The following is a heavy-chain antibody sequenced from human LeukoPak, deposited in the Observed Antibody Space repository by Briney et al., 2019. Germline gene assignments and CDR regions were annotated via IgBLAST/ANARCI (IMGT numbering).Heavy chain of an antibody. J-gene: IGHJ4*02. CDR3: ARDSYYYGSGSYPRY. V-gene: IGHV4-4*07. D-gene: IGHD3-10*01. CDR2: IYTSGST. Sequence: SETLSLTCTVSGGSISSYYWSWIRQPAGKGLEWIGRIYTSGSTNYNPSLKSRVTMSVDTSKNRFSLKLSFVTAADTAVYYCARDSYYYGSGSYPRYWGQGTLVTVSS. CDR1: GGSISSYY.